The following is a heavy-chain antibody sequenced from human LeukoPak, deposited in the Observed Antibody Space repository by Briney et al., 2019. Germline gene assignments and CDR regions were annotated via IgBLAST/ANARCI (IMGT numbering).Heavy chain of an antibody. D-gene: IGHD3-22*01. CDR3: TKSPSFTLGGGYLDS. CDR1: EFMFDV. Sequence: PGGSLRLSCVGSEFMFDVLHWVRQAPGKGLEWVPGISWNSDLIGYADSVKGRFTISRDNDRNTVYLQMNGLRLEDMAFYYCTKSPSFTLGGGYLDSWGQGILVTVSS. J-gene: IGHJ4*02. CDR2: ISWNSDLI. V-gene: IGHV3-9*03.